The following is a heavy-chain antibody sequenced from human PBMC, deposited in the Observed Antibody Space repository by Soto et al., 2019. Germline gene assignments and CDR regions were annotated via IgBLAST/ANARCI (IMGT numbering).Heavy chain of an antibody. J-gene: IGHJ4*02. V-gene: IGHV4-31*03. CDR2: IYYSGST. D-gene: IGHD3-22*01. CDR3: ARDASESDSSGYYYFDY. Sequence: SETLSLTCTVSGGSISRGGYCWSWIRQHPGKGLEWIGYIYYSGSTYYNPSLKSRVTISVDTSKNQFSLKLSSVTAADTAVYYCARDASESDSSGYYYFDYWGQGTMVTVSS. CDR1: GGSISRGGYC.